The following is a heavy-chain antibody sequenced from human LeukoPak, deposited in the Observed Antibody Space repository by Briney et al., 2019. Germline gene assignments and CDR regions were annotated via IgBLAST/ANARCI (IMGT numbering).Heavy chain of an antibody. J-gene: IGHJ4*02. CDR1: GGSISSSNW. D-gene: IGHD5-12*01. CDR2: IYHSGST. V-gene: IGHV4-4*02. CDR3: ASMRGSGYDRGHYFDY. Sequence: SETLSLTCAVSGGSISSSNWWSWVRQPPGKGLEWIGEIYHSGSTNYNPSLKSRVTISVGKSKNQFSLKLSSVTAADTAVYYCASMRGSGYDRGHYFDYWGQGTLVTVSS.